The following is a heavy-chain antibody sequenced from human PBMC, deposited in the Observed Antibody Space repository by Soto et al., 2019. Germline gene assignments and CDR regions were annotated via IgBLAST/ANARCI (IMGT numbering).Heavy chain of an antibody. J-gene: IGHJ6*02. D-gene: IGHD2-15*01. CDR2: ISGYNGNT. Sequence: QVQLVQSGAEVKKPGASVKVSCKASGYTFTNYGISWVRQAPGQGLEWMGWISGYNGNTNYAQKFQGRVTMTTDTTTRTAYMELRSLRSDDTAVYYCARDRGIVVVVAATPDYYYYGMDVWSPGTTVTVSS. V-gene: IGHV1-18*01. CDR1: GYTFTNYG. CDR3: ARDRGIVVVVAATPDYYYYGMDV.